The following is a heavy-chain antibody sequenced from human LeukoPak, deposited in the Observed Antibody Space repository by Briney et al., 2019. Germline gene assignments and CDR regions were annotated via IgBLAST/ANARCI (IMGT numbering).Heavy chain of an antibody. CDR3: ASGGIYYGAAFDF. Sequence: PGGSLRLSCAASGFTFSVYYMSWIRQSPGKGLKWVAYISSRGGTIYYVDSVKGRFTISRDNAKNSLYLQMNSLRAEDTALYYCASGGIYYGAAFDFWGQGTLVTVSS. CDR2: ISSRGGTI. V-gene: IGHV3-11*01. J-gene: IGHJ4*02. CDR1: GFTFSVYY. D-gene: IGHD1-26*01.